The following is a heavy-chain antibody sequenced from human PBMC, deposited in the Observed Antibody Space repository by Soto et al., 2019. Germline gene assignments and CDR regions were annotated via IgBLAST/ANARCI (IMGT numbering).Heavy chain of an antibody. V-gene: IGHV4-59*01. CDR1: GGSISPYY. Sequence: QVQLQESGPGLVKPSETLSLTCTVSGGSISPYYWSWIRQPPGKGLEWIGYVYYSGNTNYNPSLQSRVTISVDTSRNQCSLNLTSATAADTAVYYCARKGAAASYAHYYMDVWGRATTVTSSS. J-gene: IGHJ6*03. CDR3: ARKGAAASYAHYYMDV. CDR2: VYYSGNT. D-gene: IGHD6-13*01.